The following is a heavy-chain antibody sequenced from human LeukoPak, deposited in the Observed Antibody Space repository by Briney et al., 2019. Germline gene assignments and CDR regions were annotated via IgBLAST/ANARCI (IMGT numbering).Heavy chain of an antibody. D-gene: IGHD3-16*01. CDR1: GFTFSSYG. Sequence: GGTLRLSCAASGFTFSSYGMNWVRQAAGKGLEWVSGIRGNGVTTYYADSVKGRFTISRDNSKNTLYLQMSSLGAEDTAVYFCAKDDAWGRYQDWGQGTLVTVTS. CDR3: AKDDAWGRYQD. V-gene: IGHV3-23*01. J-gene: IGHJ1*01. CDR2: IRGNGVTT.